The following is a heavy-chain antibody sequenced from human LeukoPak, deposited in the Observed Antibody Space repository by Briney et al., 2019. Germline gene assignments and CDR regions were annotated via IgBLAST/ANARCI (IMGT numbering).Heavy chain of an antibody. Sequence: GASVKVSCKASGGTFSSYASSWVRQAPGQGLEGMGRIIPIFGIANFAQKFQGRVTITADKSTSTAYMELSSLRSEDTAVYYCARGDTMVRGRTDYWGQGTLVTVSS. CDR1: GGTFSSYA. CDR2: IIPIFGIA. CDR3: ARGDTMVRGRTDY. J-gene: IGHJ4*02. V-gene: IGHV1-69*04. D-gene: IGHD3-10*01.